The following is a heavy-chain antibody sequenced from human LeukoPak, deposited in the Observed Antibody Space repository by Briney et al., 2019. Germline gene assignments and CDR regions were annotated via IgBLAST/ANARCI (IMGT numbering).Heavy chain of an antibody. CDR2: IFSHGET. D-gene: IGHD3-3*02. CDR1: GFTVGNNY. CDR3: ARDPPAVSISTYA. V-gene: IGHV3-66*01. J-gene: IGHJ4*02. Sequence: GGSLRLSCAASGFTVGNNYMNWVRHAPGKGLEWVSLIFSHGETSYADSVKGRFTISRDNSKNTLYLQMNGLRVEDTAVYYCARDPPAVSISTYAWGQGTLVTVSS.